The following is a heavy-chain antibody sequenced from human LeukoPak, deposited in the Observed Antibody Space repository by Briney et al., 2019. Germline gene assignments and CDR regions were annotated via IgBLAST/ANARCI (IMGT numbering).Heavy chain of an antibody. CDR1: GFTFSRSW. Sequence: GGSLRLSCAASGFTFSRSWMKWVRQAPGKGLEWVASIKPDGSEKYHVASVEGRFTISRDNADNSLYLQMNSLRAEDTAVYYCTTAPRDPGDYWGQGTLVTVSS. J-gene: IGHJ4*02. CDR2: IKPDGSEK. D-gene: IGHD1-1*01. CDR3: TTAPRDPGDY. V-gene: IGHV3-7*01.